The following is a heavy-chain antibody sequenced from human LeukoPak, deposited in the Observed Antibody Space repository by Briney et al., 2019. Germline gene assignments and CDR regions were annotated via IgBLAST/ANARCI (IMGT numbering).Heavy chain of an antibody. CDR3: ARGRKQQLPRWNPEDY. CDR2: IYYSGST. J-gene: IGHJ4*02. V-gene: IGHV4-39*01. CDR1: GGSISSSSYY. D-gene: IGHD6-13*01. Sequence: SETLSLTCTVSGGSISSSSYYWGWIRQPPGKGLEWIGSIYYSGSTYYNPSLKSRVTISVDTSKNQFSLKLSSVTAADTAVYYCARGRKQQLPRWNPEDYWGQGTLVTVSS.